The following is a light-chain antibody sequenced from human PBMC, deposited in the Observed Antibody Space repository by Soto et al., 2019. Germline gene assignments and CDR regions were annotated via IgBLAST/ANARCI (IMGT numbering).Light chain of an antibody. CDR3: QQYDNLPYT. CDR1: QDIRSY. Sequence: DIQMTQSPSSLSASVGDRVTISCRASQDIRSYLNWYQHKPGKAPKLLINDASHLETGVPSRFSGSGSGTDFTFTISSLQSEDIATYYCQQYDNLPYTFGQGTKLEIK. CDR2: DAS. J-gene: IGKJ2*01. V-gene: IGKV1-33*01.